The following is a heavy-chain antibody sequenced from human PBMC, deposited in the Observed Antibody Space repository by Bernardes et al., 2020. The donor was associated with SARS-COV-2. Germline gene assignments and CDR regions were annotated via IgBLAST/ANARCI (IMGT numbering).Heavy chain of an antibody. CDR2: IYTSGST. Sequence: SETLSLTCTVSGGSMSSDYWNWIRQPAGKGLEWIGRIYTSGSTNYNPSLKSRVTMSVDTSKNQFSLKLSSVTAADTAVYYCARGKIVGATNVWLDPWGQGTLVTVSS. V-gene: IGHV4-4*07. CDR3: ARGKIVGATNVWLDP. D-gene: IGHD1-26*01. CDR1: GGSMSSDY. J-gene: IGHJ5*02.